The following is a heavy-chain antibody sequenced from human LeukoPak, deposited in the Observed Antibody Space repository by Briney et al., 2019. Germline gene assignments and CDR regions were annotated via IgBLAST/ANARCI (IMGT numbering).Heavy chain of an antibody. CDR2: FDPEDGET. CDR1: GYTLTELS. V-gene: IGHV1-24*01. Sequence: ASVKVSCTVSGYTLTELSMHWVRQAPGKGLEWMGGFDPEDGETIYAQKFQGRVTMTEDTSTDTAYMELSSLRSEDTAVYYCARGFGYSSGWYMVGSFDIWGQGTMVTVSS. D-gene: IGHD6-19*01. CDR3: ARGFGYSSGWYMVGSFDI. J-gene: IGHJ3*02.